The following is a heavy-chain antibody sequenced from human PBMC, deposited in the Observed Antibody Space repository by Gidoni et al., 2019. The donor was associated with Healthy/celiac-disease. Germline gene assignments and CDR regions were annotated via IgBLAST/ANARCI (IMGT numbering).Heavy chain of an antibody. CDR2: INHSGST. Sequence: QVQLQQWGAGLLKPSETLSLTCAVYGGSFSGYYWSWIRQPPGKGLEWIGEINHSGSTNYNPSLKSRVTISVDTSKNQFSLKLSSVTAADTAVYYCASAIEGDSSGYYCYWGQGTLVTVSS. CDR3: ASAIEGDSSGYYCY. D-gene: IGHD3-22*01. CDR1: GGSFSGYY. J-gene: IGHJ4*02. V-gene: IGHV4-34*01.